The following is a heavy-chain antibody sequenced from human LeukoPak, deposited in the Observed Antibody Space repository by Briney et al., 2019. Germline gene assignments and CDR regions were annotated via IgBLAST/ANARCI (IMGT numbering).Heavy chain of an antibody. V-gene: IGHV1-3*01. J-gene: IGHJ4*02. CDR2: INAGNGNT. CDR3: ARLAAAGGFYYFDY. D-gene: IGHD6-13*01. Sequence: ASVKVSCKASGYTFTSYAMHWVRQAPGQRLEWMGWINAGNGNTKYSQKFQGRVTITRDTSASTAYMELSSLRSEDTAVYYCARLAAAGGFYYFDYWGQGTLVTVSS. CDR1: GYTFTSYA.